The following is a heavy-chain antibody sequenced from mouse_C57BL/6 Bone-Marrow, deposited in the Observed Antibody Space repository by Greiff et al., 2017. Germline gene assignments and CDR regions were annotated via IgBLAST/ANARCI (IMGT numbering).Heavy chain of an antibody. Sequence: QVQLQQPGAELVRPGSSVKLSCKASGYTFTSYWMHWVKQRPIQGLEWIGNIDPSDSETHYNQKFKDKATLTVDKSSSTAYMQLSSLTSEDSAVYYCARDVTTVVAGNWYFDVWGTGTTVTVSS. J-gene: IGHJ1*03. CDR3: ARDVTTVVAGNWYFDV. V-gene: IGHV1-52*01. CDR2: IDPSDSET. D-gene: IGHD1-1*01. CDR1: GYTFTSYW.